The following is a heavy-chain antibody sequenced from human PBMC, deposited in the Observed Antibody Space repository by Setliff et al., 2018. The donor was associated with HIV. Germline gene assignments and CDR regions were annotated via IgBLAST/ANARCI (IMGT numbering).Heavy chain of an antibody. D-gene: IGHD5-12*01. CDR3: AVDSRSRPTT. CDR2: IKEDGSEK. V-gene: IGHV3-7*03. CDR1: GFSFSDHY. Sequence: GGSLRLSCAASGFSFSDHYMDWVRQAPGKGLEWVGRIKEDGSEKYYVDSVKGRFTTSRDNSKNSPYLEMNSLRAEDTAVYFCAVDSRSRPTTWGQGTLVTVSS. J-gene: IGHJ5*02.